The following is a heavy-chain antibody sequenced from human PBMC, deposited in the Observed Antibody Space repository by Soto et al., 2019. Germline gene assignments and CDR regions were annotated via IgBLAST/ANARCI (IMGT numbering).Heavy chain of an antibody. V-gene: IGHV3-64D*06. J-gene: IGHJ6*02. Sequence: GGSLRLSCSASGFTFSTFAMHWARQAPGKGLEYVSAISSDGGSTYYADSVKGRFTISRDNSKNTLHLQMRSLRAEDTAVYYCVNSGNTVVRGDPYYYYYGMDVWGQGTTVTVSS. CDR1: GFTFSTFA. CDR3: VNSGNTVVRGDPYYYYYGMDV. D-gene: IGHD3-10*01. CDR2: ISSDGGST.